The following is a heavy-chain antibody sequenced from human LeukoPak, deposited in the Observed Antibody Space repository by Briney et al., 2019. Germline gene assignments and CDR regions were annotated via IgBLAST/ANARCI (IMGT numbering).Heavy chain of an antibody. V-gene: IGHV4-38-2*02. J-gene: IGHJ6*03. CDR2: IYHSGST. Sequence: SETLSLTCTVSGYSISSGYYWGWIRQPPGKGLEWIGSIYHSGSTYYNPSLKSRVTTSVDTSKNQFSLKLSSVTAADTAVYYCARGTPLYYYYMDVWGKGTTVTVSS. CDR1: GYSISSGYY. CDR3: ARGTPLYYYYMDV. D-gene: IGHD1-14*01.